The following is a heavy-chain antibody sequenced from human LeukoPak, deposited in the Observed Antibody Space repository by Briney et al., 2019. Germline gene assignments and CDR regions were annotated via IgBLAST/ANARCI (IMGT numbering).Heavy chain of an antibody. D-gene: IGHD6-13*01. CDR1: GFTFSSYG. CDR3: AREALAAAGTEIDY. J-gene: IGHJ4*02. Sequence: PGRSLRLSCAASGFTFSSYGMHWVRQAPGKGLEWVAVIWYDGSNKYYVDSVKGRFAISRDNSKNTLYLQMNSLRAEDTAVYYCAREALAAAGTEIDYWGQGTLVTVSS. CDR2: IWYDGSNK. V-gene: IGHV3-33*01.